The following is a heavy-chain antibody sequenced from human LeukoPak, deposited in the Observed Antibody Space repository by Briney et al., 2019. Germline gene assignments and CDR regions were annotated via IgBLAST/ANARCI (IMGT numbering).Heavy chain of an antibody. Sequence: PGGALRLSCAASVFTFSSYWMSWVRQAPGKELEGVANINQDGSEKYYLDSAKGRFTISSDNDKKALYLQMNGLRAEDLDVYYCARDSDSAGYYDFWSGYYTRTSLFDYWGQGTLVTVSS. CDR3: ARDSDSAGYYDFWSGYYTRTSLFDY. CDR1: VFTFSSYW. J-gene: IGHJ4*02. CDR2: INQDGSEK. V-gene: IGHV3-7*01. D-gene: IGHD3-3*01.